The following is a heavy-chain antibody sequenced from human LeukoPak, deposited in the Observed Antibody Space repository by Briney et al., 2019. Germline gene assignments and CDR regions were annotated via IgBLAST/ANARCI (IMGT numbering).Heavy chain of an antibody. CDR1: GGSISSSSYY. J-gene: IGHJ3*02. CDR3: ARDGPYYYGSGSYWSAFDI. D-gene: IGHD3-10*01. Sequence: SETLSLTCTVSGGSISSSSYYWGWIRQPPGQGLEWIGSIYYSGSTYYNPSLKSRVTISVDTSKNQFSLKLSSVTAADTAVYYCARDGPYYYGSGSYWSAFDIWGQGTMVTVSS. V-gene: IGHV4-39*02. CDR2: IYYSGST.